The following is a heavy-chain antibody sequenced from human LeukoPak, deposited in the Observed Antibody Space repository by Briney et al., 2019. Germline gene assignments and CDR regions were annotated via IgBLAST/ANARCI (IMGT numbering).Heavy chain of an antibody. CDR2: ISTSSSTI. J-gene: IGHJ4*02. Sequence: GGSLRLSCAASGFTFSSYSMNWVRQAPGKGLEGVSYISTSSSTIYYADSVKGRFTISRDNAKNSLYLQMNSLRAEDTAVYYCARGSSSSWYVHYFDYWGQGTLVTVSS. CDR3: ARGSSSSWYVHYFDY. D-gene: IGHD6-13*01. V-gene: IGHV3-48*01. CDR1: GFTFSSYS.